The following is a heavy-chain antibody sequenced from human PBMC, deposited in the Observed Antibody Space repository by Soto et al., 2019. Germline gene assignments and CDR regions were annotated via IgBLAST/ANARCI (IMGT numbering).Heavy chain of an antibody. Sequence: LRLSCAASGFTFSSYAMSWVRQAPGKGLEWVSAISGSGGSTYYADSVKGRFTISRDNSKNTLYLQMNSLRAEDTAVYYCAKDTRGIAVAGPDYWGQGTLVTVSS. CDR2: ISGSGGST. V-gene: IGHV3-23*01. CDR3: AKDTRGIAVAGPDY. CDR1: GFTFSSYA. D-gene: IGHD6-19*01. J-gene: IGHJ4*02.